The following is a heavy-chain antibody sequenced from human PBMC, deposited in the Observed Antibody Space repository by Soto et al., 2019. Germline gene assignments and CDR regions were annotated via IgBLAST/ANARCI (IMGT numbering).Heavy chain of an antibody. CDR3: AKAGATNSGYYFDY. J-gene: IGHJ4*02. CDR1: GFTFDDYA. CDR2: ISWNSGSI. V-gene: IGHV3-9*01. Sequence: SLRLSCAASGFTFDDYAMHWVRQAPGKGLEWVSGISWNSGSIGYADSVKGRFTISRDNAKNSLYLQMNSLRAEDTALYYCAKAGATNSGYYFDYWGQGTLVTV. D-gene: IGHD1-26*01.